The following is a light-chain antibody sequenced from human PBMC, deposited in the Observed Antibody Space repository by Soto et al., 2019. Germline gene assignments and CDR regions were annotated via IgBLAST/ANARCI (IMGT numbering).Light chain of an antibody. J-gene: IGKJ2*01. CDR3: QQYSDWKT. V-gene: IGKV3-15*01. CDR1: RNVGSK. Sequence: ETVMTQSPATLSVSPGERATLSCRASRNVGSKLAWYQQKPGQAPRLLISDASAGATGIPARFSGSGSGTEFPLTISSLQSEDFAVYYCQQYSDWKTFGQGTKLEIK. CDR2: DAS.